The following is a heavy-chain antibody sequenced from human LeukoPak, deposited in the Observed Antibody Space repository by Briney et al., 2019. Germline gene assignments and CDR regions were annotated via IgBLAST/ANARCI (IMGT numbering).Heavy chain of an antibody. V-gene: IGHV3-23*01. D-gene: IGHD2-15*01. CDR3: AKGRKRCSGGSCYSVTSPFDY. Sequence: GGSLRLSCAASGFTFSSYAMSWVRQAPGKGMEWVSAISGSGGSTYYADSVKGRFTISRDNSKNTLYLQMNSLRAEDTAVYYCAKGRKRCSGGSCYSVTSPFDYWGQGTLVTVSS. CDR2: ISGSGGST. CDR1: GFTFSSYA. J-gene: IGHJ4*02.